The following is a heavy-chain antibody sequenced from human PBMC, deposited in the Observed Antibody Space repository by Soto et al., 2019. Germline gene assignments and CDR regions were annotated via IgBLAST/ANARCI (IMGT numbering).Heavy chain of an antibody. CDR1: GYPFTGYY. CDR2: INPNSGGT. CDR3: ARDSDYSDSSPFDY. D-gene: IGHD3-22*01. V-gene: IGHV1-2*02. Sequence: GSGKVSFKACGYPFTGYYMHLVRQAPGQGLEWMGWINPNSGGTNYAQKFQGRVTMTRDTSISTAYMELSRLRSDDTAVYYCARDSDYSDSSPFDYWGQGTMVTVSS. J-gene: IGHJ4*02.